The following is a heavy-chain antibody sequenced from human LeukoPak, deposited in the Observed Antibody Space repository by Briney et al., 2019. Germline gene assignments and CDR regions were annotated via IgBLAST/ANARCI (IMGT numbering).Heavy chain of an antibody. V-gene: IGHV3-21*01. D-gene: IGHD1-26*01. Sequence: RPGGSLRLSCAASQFTFSSYALSWVRQAPGKGLEWVSSISSSSDYIYYADSVKGRFTISRDNAKNSLYLQMNSLRAEDTAVYYCASKSGSYYSYWGQGTLVTVSS. CDR2: ISSSSDYI. CDR3: ASKSGSYYSY. CDR1: QFTFSSYA. J-gene: IGHJ4*02.